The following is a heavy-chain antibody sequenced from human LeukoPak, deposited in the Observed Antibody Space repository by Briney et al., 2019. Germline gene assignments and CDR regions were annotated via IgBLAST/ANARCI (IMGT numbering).Heavy chain of an antibody. D-gene: IGHD6-6*01. CDR2: ISWNSGII. CDR3: ARDPWLFSSSSGNFDY. V-gene: IGHV3-48*04. Sequence: GGSLRLSCAASGFTFSSYAMSWVRQAPGKGLEWVSSISWNSGIIDYADSVKGRFTISRDNAKNSLYLQMNSLRAEDTAVYYCARDPWLFSSSSGNFDYWGQGTLVTVSS. J-gene: IGHJ4*02. CDR1: GFTFSSYA.